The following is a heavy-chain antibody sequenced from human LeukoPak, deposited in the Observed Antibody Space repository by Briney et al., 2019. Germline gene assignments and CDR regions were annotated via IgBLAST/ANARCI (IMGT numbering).Heavy chain of an antibody. D-gene: IGHD3-22*01. CDR3: ARVPHYYDSSGFDY. CDR2: IYSGGST. J-gene: IGHJ4*02. CDR1: GFTVSSNY. Sequence: GGSLRLSCAVSGFTVSSNYMSWVRQPPGKGLEWVSVIYSGGSTYYADSVKGRFTISRHDSRDTLYLQMNSLRVEDTAVYYCARVPHYYDSSGFDYWGQGTLVTVSS. V-gene: IGHV3-53*04.